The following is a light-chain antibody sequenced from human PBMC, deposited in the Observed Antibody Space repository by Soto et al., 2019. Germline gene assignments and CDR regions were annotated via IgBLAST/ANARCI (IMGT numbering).Light chain of an antibody. CDR2: AAS. Sequence: EIVLPQSPGTLSLSPGERATLSCRASQSVSSSYLAWYQQKPGQAPRLLFYAASSRATGIPDRFSGSGSGTDFSLNISRLEPEDFAVYYCQQYGSSGLTFGGGTKVEIK. J-gene: IGKJ4*01. CDR3: QQYGSSGLT. V-gene: IGKV3-20*01. CDR1: QSVSSSY.